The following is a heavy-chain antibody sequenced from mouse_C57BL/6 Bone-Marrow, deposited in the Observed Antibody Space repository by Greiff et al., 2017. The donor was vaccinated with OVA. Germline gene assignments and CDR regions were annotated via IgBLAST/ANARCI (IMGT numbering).Heavy chain of an antibody. V-gene: IGHV1-74*01. CDR2: IHPSDSDT. CDR3: AITIYYDYFYYAMDY. J-gene: IGHJ4*01. Sequence: QVQLQQPGAELVKPGASVKLSCKASGYTFTSYWMQWVKQRPGQGLEWIGRIHPSDSDTNYNQKFKGKATLTVDKSSSTAYMQLSSLTSEDSAVYYCAITIYYDYFYYAMDYWGQGTSVTVSS. CDR1: GYTFTSYW. D-gene: IGHD2-4*01.